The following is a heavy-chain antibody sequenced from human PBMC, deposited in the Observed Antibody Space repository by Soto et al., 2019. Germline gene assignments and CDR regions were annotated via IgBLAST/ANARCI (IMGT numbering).Heavy chain of an antibody. CDR3: ARQAHDNVLAVVTTLGMDV. J-gene: IGHJ6*01. V-gene: IGHV1-18*01. D-gene: IGHD2-8*02. Sequence: ASVKVSCKASGYTFTSYGISWVRQAPGQGLEWMGWISAYNGNTNYAQKLQGRVTMTTDTSTSTAYMELRSLRSDDTAVYYCARQAHDNVLAVVTTLGMDVWGQGTTVTVSS. CDR1: GYTFTSYG. CDR2: ISAYNGNT.